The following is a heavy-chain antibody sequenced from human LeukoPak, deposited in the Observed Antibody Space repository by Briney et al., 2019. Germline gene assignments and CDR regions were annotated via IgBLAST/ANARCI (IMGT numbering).Heavy chain of an antibody. J-gene: IGHJ5*02. V-gene: IGHV3-9*01. D-gene: IGHD3-10*01. Sequence: GGSRRLSCAASGFTFDDYAMHWVRQAPGKGLEWVSGISWNSGSIGYADSVKGRFTISRDNAKNSLYLQMNSLRAEDTALYYCAKDITPYITAWFDPWGQGTLVTVSS. CDR1: GFTFDDYA. CDR2: ISWNSGSI. CDR3: AKDITPYITAWFDP.